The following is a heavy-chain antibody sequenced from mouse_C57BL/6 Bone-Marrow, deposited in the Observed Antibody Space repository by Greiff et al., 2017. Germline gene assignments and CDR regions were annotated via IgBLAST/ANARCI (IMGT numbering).Heavy chain of an antibody. Sequence: VQLQQSVAELVRPGASVKLSCTASGYNIKNTYMHWVKQRPEQGLEWIGRIDPANGNTKYAQKFQGKATITADTSSNTAYLQLSSLTSEDTAIYYCAYYYYGSSFYWYFDVWGTGTTVTVSS. CDR3: AYYYYGSSFYWYFDV. J-gene: IGHJ1*03. D-gene: IGHD1-1*01. CDR1: GYNIKNTY. V-gene: IGHV14-3*01. CDR2: IDPANGNT.